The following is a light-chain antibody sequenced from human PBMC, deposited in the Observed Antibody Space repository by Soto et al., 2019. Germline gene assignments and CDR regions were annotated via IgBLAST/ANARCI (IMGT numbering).Light chain of an antibody. J-gene: IGLJ3*02. CDR1: SSNIGSNY. V-gene: IGLV1-47*01. Sequence: QSVLTQPPSASGTPGQRATISCFGSSSNIGSNYVYWYQQLPGTAPKLLIYRNNQRPSGVPDRFSGSKSGTSASLAISGLRSEDEANYYCAAWDDSLSGVVFGGGTKLTVL. CDR2: RNN. CDR3: AAWDDSLSGVV.